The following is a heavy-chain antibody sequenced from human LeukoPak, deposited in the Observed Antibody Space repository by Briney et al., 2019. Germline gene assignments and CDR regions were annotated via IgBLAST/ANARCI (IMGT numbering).Heavy chain of an antibody. J-gene: IGHJ4*02. CDR2: INTNTGNP. CDR1: GYTFSSNA. D-gene: IGHD6-13*01. CDR3: ARVGIAAAGTTFDY. Sequence: ASVKVSCTASGYTFSSNAINWVRQAPGQGLEWMGWINTNTGNPTYAQGFTGRFVFSLDTSVSTAYLQISSLKAEDTAVYYCARVGIAAAGTTFDYWGQGTLVTVSS. V-gene: IGHV7-4-1*02.